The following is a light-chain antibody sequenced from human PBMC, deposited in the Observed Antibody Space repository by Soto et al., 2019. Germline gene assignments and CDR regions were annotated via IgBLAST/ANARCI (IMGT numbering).Light chain of an antibody. J-gene: IGLJ2*01. CDR2: SNN. CDR3: ASWDGRLNGVV. Sequence: QSVLPQPPSASETPGQRVSISCSGSSSNIGSNTVNCYQQLPGTAPKLLIYSNNHRPSGAPDRLSVSKSGTSASRAISGLQSEDEDEYYCASWDGRLNGVVFGGGTKLTVL. CDR1: SSNIGSNT. V-gene: IGLV1-44*01.